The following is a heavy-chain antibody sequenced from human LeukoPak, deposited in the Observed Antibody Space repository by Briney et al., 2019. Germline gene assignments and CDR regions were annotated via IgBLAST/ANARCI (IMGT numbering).Heavy chain of an antibody. Sequence: GRSLRLSCAASGFAFSNYGMNWVRQAPGKGLEWVSGITGSGSTTYYADSVKGRFTISRDNSKNTLYLQMNSPRAEDTAAYFCARGGVDYYGSGTYYLMYYFDYWGQGALVTVSS. D-gene: IGHD3-10*01. J-gene: IGHJ4*02. CDR1: GFAFSNYG. V-gene: IGHV3-23*01. CDR3: ARGGVDYYGSGTYYLMYYFDY. CDR2: ITGSGSTT.